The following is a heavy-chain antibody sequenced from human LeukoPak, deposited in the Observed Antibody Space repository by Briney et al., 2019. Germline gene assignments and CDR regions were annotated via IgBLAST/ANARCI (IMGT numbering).Heavy chain of an antibody. CDR3: AKGFLEAYYYGMDV. Sequence: SETLSLTCTVSGGSISDNYWSWIRQPPGKGLEWIGYAYYSGHTNYNSSLKSRVTMSVDTSKNQFSLKLSSVTAADTAVYYCAKGFLEAYYYGMDVWGQGTTVTVSS. J-gene: IGHJ6*02. D-gene: IGHD2/OR15-2a*01. CDR1: GGSISDNY. V-gene: IGHV4-59*12. CDR2: AYYSGHT.